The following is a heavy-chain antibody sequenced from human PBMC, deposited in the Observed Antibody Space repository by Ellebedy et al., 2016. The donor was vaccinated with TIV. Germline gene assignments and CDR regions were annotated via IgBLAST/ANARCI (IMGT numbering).Heavy chain of an antibody. CDR2: IYYSGST. J-gene: IGHJ6*02. V-gene: IGHV4-59*01. Sequence: MPSETLSLTCTVSGGSISSYYWSWIRQPPGKGLEWIGYIYYSGSTNYNPSLKSRVTISVDTSKNQFSLKLSSVTAADTAVYYCARGGYGMDVWGQGTTVTVSS. CDR1: GGSISSYY. CDR3: ARGGYGMDV.